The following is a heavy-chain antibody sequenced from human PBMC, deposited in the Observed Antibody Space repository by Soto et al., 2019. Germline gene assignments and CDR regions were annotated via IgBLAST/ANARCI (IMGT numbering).Heavy chain of an antibody. Sequence: QVQLVQSGSEVKKPGASVQVSCKASGYTFSKFNIHWVRQAPGQRLEWMGWINGGVGAMRSSQKFQGRLTMTRDASANTVDLDLSSLGPEDTAVYYCATARAVAPGGLTWFDPWGQGTLVTVSS. CDR1: GYTFSKFN. J-gene: IGHJ5*02. D-gene: IGHD2-2*01. CDR2: INGGVGAM. V-gene: IGHV1-3*01. CDR3: ATARAVAPGGLTWFDP.